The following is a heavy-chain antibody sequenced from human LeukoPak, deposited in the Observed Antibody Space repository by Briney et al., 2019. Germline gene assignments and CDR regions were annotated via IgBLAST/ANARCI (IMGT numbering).Heavy chain of an antibody. CDR1: GFTFSSCS. CDR2: ISSSSSYI. D-gene: IGHD3-10*02. CDR3: ARGTMFPYYFDY. J-gene: IGHJ4*02. V-gene: IGHV3-21*01. Sequence: GGSLRLSCAASGFTFSSCSMNWVRQAPGKGLEWVSSISSSSSYIYYADSVKGRFTISRDNAKNSLYLQMNSLRAEDTAVYYCARGTMFPYYFDYWGQGTLVTVSS.